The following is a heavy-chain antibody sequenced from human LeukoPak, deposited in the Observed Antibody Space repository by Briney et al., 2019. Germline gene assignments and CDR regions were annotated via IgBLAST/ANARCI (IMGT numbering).Heavy chain of an antibody. CDR3: ARDREVVTAKAQMDV. Sequence: GGSLRLSCGVSGFTVRSNHMASVPQAPGKGLEWVSVIYVNTDTYYTDSVKGRFTISRDNSKNTVFLQMNSLRVEDTAVYYCARDREVVTAKAQMDVWGKGTTVTVSS. CDR1: GFTVRSNH. J-gene: IGHJ6*04. D-gene: IGHD2-21*02. V-gene: IGHV3-53*01. CDR2: IYVNTDT.